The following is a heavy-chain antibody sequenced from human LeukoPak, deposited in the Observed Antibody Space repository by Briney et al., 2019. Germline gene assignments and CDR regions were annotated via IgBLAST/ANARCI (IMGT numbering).Heavy chain of an antibody. CDR2: ISSSSSSI. D-gene: IGHD2/OR15-2a*01. V-gene: IGHV3-48*02. J-gene: IGHJ4*02. CDR1: GFTFSSYS. Sequence: GGSLTLSCAASGFTFSSYSMNWVRQAPGKGLEWISYISSSSSSIYYADSVKGRFTISRDNAKKSLYLQMNSLRDEDTAVYYCTTGELGGKYWGQGTLVTVSS. CDR3: TTGELGGKY.